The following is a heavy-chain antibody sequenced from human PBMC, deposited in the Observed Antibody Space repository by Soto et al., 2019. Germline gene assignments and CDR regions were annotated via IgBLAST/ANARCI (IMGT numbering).Heavy chain of an antibody. D-gene: IGHD2-8*02. CDR2: LSYTVST. J-gene: IGHJ3*02. Sequence: SETLSRTCTVAGGPVRDAFSYWPWIRQPPGKGPEWMGYLSYTVSTYYNPSLRNRATISVDESSNLLSLRLSSVTAADTAVYYCARELEGGVFDIWGRGTLVTVS. CDR1: GGPVRDAFSY. V-gene: IGHV4-30-4*01. CDR3: ARELEGGVFDI.